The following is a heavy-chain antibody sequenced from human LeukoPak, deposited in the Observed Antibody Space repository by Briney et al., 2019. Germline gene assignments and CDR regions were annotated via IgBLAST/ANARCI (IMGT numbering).Heavy chain of an antibody. CDR2: LSVRGGST. J-gene: IGHJ6*02. CDR3: AKARSSSYYYGMDV. V-gene: IGHV3-23*01. D-gene: IGHD6-13*01. CDR1: GFTFSSYD. Sequence: GSLRLSCAASGFTFSSYDMGWVGQAPGKGLEWVSGLSVRGGSTYYADSVKGRFTFSRDNSKNTLYLQMNSLRAEDTAVYYCAKARSSSYYYGMDVWGQGTTVTVSS.